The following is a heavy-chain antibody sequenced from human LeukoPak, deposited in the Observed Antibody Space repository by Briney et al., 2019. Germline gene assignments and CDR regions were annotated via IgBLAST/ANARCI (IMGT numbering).Heavy chain of an antibody. D-gene: IGHD6-13*01. CDR3: ARGYPLSTTAAGTYFQH. CDR2: TNPNSGGT. CDR1: GYTFSGYY. Sequence: ASVKVSCKASGYTFSGYYMHWVRQAPGQGLGWMGWTNPNSGGTNYAQKFQGRVTMTRDTSISTAYMELSRLRSDDTAVYYCARGYPLSTTAAGTYFQHWGQGTLVTVSS. V-gene: IGHV1-2*02. J-gene: IGHJ1*01.